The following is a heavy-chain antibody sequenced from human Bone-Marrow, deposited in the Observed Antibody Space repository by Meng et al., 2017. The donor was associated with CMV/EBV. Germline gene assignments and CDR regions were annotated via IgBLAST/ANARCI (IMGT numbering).Heavy chain of an antibody. D-gene: IGHD3-3*01. V-gene: IGHV3-23*01. J-gene: IGHJ4*02. Sequence: LSSDGRSWVRQAPGRGIEWVSAIRGSGGSAHYADSVKGRFTISRDNSKNTLYLQMNSLRAEDTAVYYCAKSHRWVLRFLEWLAGGFDYWGQGTLVTVSS. CDR3: AKSHRWVLRFLEWLAGGFDY. CDR1: LSSDG. CDR2: IRGSGGSA.